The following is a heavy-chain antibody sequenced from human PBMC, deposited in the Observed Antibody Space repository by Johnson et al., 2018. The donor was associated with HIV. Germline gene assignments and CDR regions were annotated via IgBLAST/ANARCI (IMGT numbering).Heavy chain of an antibody. CDR3: ARDGWELLGVAAFDV. CDR1: GFTVSSNY. V-gene: IGHV3-66*01. D-gene: IGHD1-26*01. J-gene: IGHJ3*01. CDR2: IYSGGST. Sequence: VQLVESGGGLVQPGGSLRLSCAASGFTVSSNYMSWVRQAPGKGLEWVSVIYSGGSTYYADSVKGRFTISRDNSKNTLYLQMNSLRPEDTGVYYCARDGWELLGVAAFDVWGQGTLVTVSS.